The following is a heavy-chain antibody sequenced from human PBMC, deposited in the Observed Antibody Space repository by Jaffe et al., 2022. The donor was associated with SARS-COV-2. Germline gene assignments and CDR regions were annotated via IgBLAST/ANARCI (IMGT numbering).Heavy chain of an antibody. CDR2: ISSNGGST. V-gene: IGHV3-64D*09. CDR3: VKDFSSSWSGAFHV. D-gene: IGHD6-13*01. Sequence: EVQLVESGGGLVQPGGSLRLSCSASGFTFSSYAMHWVRQAPGKGLEYVSVISSNGGSTYYVDSVKGRFTISRDNSKNTLYLQMSSLRAEDTALYYCVKDFSSSWSGAFHVWGQGTMVTVSS. J-gene: IGHJ3*01. CDR1: GFTFSSYA.